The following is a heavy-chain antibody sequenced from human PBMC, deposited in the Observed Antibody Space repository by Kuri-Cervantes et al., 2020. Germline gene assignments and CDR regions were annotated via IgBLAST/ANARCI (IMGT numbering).Heavy chain of an antibody. CDR1: GYTFTSYA. V-gene: IGHV7-4-1*02. CDR2: INTNTGNP. CDR3: AITPRLAHSYYDILTGGKTDAFDI. J-gene: IGHJ3*02. Sequence: ASVKVSCKASGYTFTSYAMNWVRQAPGQGLEWMGWINTNTGNPTYAQGFTGRFVFSLDTSVSTAYLQISSLKAEGTAVYYCAITPRLAHSYYDILTGGKTDAFDIWGQGTMVTVSS. D-gene: IGHD3-9*01.